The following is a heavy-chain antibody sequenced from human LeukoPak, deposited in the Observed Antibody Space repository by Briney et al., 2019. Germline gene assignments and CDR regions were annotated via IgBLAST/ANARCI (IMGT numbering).Heavy chain of an antibody. V-gene: IGHV3-23*01. CDR2: ISGSGGST. J-gene: IGHJ6*02. CDR3: AKVPRDYGDPPDVLRYYGMDV. D-gene: IGHD4-17*01. CDR1: GFTFDDYA. Sequence: GRSLRLSCAASGFTFDDYAMHWVRQAPGKGLEWVSAISGSGGSTYYADSVKGRFTISRDNSKNTLYLQMNSLRAEDTAVYYCAKVPRDYGDPPDVLRYYGMDVWGQGTTVTVSS.